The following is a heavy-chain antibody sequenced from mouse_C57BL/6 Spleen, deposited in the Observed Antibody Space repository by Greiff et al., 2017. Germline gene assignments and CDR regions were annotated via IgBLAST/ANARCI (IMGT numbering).Heavy chain of an antibody. Sequence: EVKVVESGGGLVKPGGSLKLSCAASGFTFSDYGMHWVRQAPEKGLEWVAYISSGSSTIYYADTVKGRFTISRDTAKNTLFLQMTSLRSEDTAMYYCSRSWSGAWFAYWGQGTLVTVSA. J-gene: IGHJ3*01. CDR3: SRSWSGAWFAY. D-gene: IGHD1-1*02. V-gene: IGHV5-17*01. CDR2: ISSGSSTI. CDR1: GFTFSDYG.